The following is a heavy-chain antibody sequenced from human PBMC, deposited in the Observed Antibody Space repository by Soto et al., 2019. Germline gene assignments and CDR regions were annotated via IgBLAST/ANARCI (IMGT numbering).Heavy chain of an antibody. CDR1: GFTVSSNY. V-gene: IGHV3-53*01. CDR2: IYSGGST. D-gene: IGHD3-16*01. CDR3: ARTAGDWGYYFDY. J-gene: IGHJ4*02. Sequence: EVQLVESGGGLIQPGGSLRLSCAASGFTVSSNYMSWVCQAPGKGLEWVSVIYSGGSTYYADSVKGRFTISRDNSKNTLYLQMNSLRAEDTAVYYCARTAGDWGYYFDYWGQGTLVTVSS.